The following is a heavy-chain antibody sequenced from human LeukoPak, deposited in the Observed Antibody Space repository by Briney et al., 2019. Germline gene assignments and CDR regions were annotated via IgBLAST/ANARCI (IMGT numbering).Heavy chain of an antibody. CDR1: GGSISSYY. Sequence: SETLSLTRTVSGGSISSYYWSWIRQPPGKGLEWIAYIYDSGSTNYNPSLKSRVTISVDTSKNQFSLKLSSVTAADTAVYYCAAGGSGSYGWFDPWGQGTLVTVSS. V-gene: IGHV4-59*01. CDR3: AAGGSGSYGWFDP. J-gene: IGHJ5*02. D-gene: IGHD3-10*01. CDR2: IYDSGST.